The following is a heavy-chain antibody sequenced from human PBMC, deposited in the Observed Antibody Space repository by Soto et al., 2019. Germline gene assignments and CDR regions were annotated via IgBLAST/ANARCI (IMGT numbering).Heavy chain of an antibody. J-gene: IGHJ6*02. D-gene: IGHD6-13*01. CDR1: GGSVSSYY. Sequence: XTLSLTCTVSGGSVSSYYWSWIRQPPGKGLEWIGYIYYSGSTNYNPSIKRRATISVHTSKNQFARKLSSVTAADTSVYYCARGRPMGSSWYTYGMDVWGQGTTGTVSS. V-gene: IGHV4-59*02. CDR3: ARGRPMGSSWYTYGMDV. CDR2: IYYSGST.